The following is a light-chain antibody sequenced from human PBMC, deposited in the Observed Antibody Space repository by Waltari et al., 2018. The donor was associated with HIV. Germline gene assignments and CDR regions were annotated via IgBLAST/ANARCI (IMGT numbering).Light chain of an antibody. CDR2: KKT. CDR3: LSADRSGTYV. CDR1: AAPTPA. J-gene: IGLJ1*01. Sequence: SSDSTPPPSASLSPGLTPRIPCSGDAAPTPATPGFQQKPGQAPVVVIRKKTERPSGIPERFSASRSGTTVTLTITGVQTDDEADYYCLSADRSGTYVFGPGTTVTVL. V-gene: IGLV3-25*03.